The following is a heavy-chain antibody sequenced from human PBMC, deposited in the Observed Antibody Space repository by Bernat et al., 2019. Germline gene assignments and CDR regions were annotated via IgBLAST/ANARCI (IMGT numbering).Heavy chain of an antibody. CDR2: TKHDGSEK. Sequence: EVQLVESGGGLVQPGGSLRLSCAASGFTFSNYWMSWVRQAPGKGLEWVAKTKHDGSEKYYVDSVKGRFTISRDNAKNSLYLQMNSLGAEDTAGYYCARSGSRGAFDIWGQGTMVTVSS. CDR3: ARSGSRGAFDI. J-gene: IGHJ3*02. D-gene: IGHD1-26*01. CDR1: GFTFSNYW. V-gene: IGHV3-7*03.